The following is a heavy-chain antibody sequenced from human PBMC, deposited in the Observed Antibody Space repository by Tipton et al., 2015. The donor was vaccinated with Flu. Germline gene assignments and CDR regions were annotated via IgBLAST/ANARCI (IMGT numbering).Heavy chain of an antibody. CDR3: ARDRGWPASLDY. J-gene: IGHJ4*02. D-gene: IGHD3-10*01. CDR2: SYYSGST. CDR1: GGSISYYY. V-gene: IGHV4-59*01. Sequence: TLSLTCSVSGGSISYYYWNWIRQPPGKGLEWIGFSYYSGSTSYNPSLQSRVTISVDTSRNQFSLNLKSVTAADTAVYCCARDRGWPASLDYWGQGILVTVSS.